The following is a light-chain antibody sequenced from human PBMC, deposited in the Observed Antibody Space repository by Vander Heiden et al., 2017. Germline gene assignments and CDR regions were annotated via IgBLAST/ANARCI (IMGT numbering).Light chain of an antibody. CDR3: QQSYSIPWT. J-gene: IGKJ1*01. CDR2: AAS. CDR1: RASVG. Sequence: DIQMPQSPSSLSASSLAGQVRASVGILNWYQQKPGKAPKLLIYAASSLQSGVPSRFSGSGSGTDFILTISSLQPEDFATYSCQQSYSIPWTFGQGTKVEIK. V-gene: IGKV1-39*01.